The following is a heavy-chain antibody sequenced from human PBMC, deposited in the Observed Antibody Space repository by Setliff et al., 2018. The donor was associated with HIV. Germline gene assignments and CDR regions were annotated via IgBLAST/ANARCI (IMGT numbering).Heavy chain of an antibody. V-gene: IGHV4-31*03. J-gene: IGHJ4*02. CDR3: ARTRWGAPVDY. Sequence: SETLSLTCTVSGGSVSSGGYYWCWIRQHPGRGLEWIGYIYYRGSTYYNPSLKSRVRISVDTSKNQFSLKLSSVTAAETAVYYCARTRWGAPVDYWGQGILVTVSS. CDR2: IYYRGST. D-gene: IGHD3-16*01. CDR1: GGSVSSGGYY.